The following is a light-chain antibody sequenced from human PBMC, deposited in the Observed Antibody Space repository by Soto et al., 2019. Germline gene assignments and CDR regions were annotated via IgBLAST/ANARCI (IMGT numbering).Light chain of an antibody. CDR2: GVS. V-gene: IGKV3-20*01. J-gene: IGKJ1*01. CDR3: QQYDSSWT. Sequence: EIVLTQSPGTLSLSPGERATLSCRASQSVPSNFVAWYQQKPGQAPILVIYGVSRRATGIPDGFSGSGSGTEFSLTISRLEPEDYAVYYCQQYDSSWTFGQGTKVE. CDR1: QSVPSNF.